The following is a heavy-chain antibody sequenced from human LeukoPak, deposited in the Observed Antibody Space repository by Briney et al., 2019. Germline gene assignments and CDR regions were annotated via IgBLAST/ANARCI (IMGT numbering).Heavy chain of an antibody. D-gene: IGHD3-16*01. CDR3: TTRSCGAGACSSSFYYYYGLHF. CDR2: IIPIFGTA. J-gene: IGHJ6*02. V-gene: IGHV1-69*13. CDR1: GYTFTSYD. Sequence: SVKVSCKASGYTFTSYDINWVRQAPGQGLQWMGGIIPIFGTADYAQKFQGRVTITADEATSTTYMELSSLKSEDTAIYYCTTRSCGAGACSSSFYYYYGLHFWGQGTTVSVSS.